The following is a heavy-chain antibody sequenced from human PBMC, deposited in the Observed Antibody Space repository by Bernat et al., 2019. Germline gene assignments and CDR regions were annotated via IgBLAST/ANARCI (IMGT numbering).Heavy chain of an antibody. V-gene: IGHV3-33*01. CDR3: ARNLLVSEAYCGGDCYSGIDY. Sequence: QVQLVESGGGVVQPGRSLRLSCAASGFTFSSYGMHWVRQAPGKGLEWVAVIWYDGSNKYYADSVKGRFTISRDNSKNTLYLQMNSLRAEDTAVYYCARNLLVSEAYCGGDCYSGIDYWGQGTLVTVSS. J-gene: IGHJ4*02. CDR1: GFTFSSYG. CDR2: IWYDGSNK. D-gene: IGHD2-21*02.